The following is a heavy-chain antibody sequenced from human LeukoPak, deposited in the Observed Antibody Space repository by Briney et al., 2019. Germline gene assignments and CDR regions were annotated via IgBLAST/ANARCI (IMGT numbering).Heavy chain of an antibody. J-gene: IGHJ4*02. CDR3: AKEGSNGDFDY. CDR2: ISYDGSNK. V-gene: IGHV3-30*18. Sequence: GMSLRLSCAASRFTFSSFDMHWVRQAPSKGRECVTVISYDGSNKYYGDSVKGRFTISRDNSKNTLYLKVNSLRAEDTAVYYCAKEGSNGDFDYWGQGTLVTVSS. CDR1: RFTFSSFD. D-gene: IGHD1-26*01.